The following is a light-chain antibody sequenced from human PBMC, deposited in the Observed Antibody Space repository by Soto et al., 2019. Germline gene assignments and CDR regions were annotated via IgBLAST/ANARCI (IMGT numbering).Light chain of an antibody. Sequence: EIVLTQSPATLSLSPGERATLSCRASQSVSNHLSWYQQKPGLAPRLLMYETSRRATGIPARFSGSGSGTDFTLTISSLEPEDFAVYYCQQRNNWRDTFGQGTRLEIK. CDR2: ETS. CDR1: QSVSNH. CDR3: QQRNNWRDT. V-gene: IGKV3-11*01. J-gene: IGKJ5*01.